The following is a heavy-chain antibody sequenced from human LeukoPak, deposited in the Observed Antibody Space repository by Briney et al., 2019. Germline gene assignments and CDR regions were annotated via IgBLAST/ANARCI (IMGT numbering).Heavy chain of an antibody. V-gene: IGHV3-23*01. CDR1: GLTFSSDA. Sequence: QTRGCLRLSSAASGLTFSSDAISSVRQAPEEGLEWVSGISGSGGGTYYADSVKGGFTISRDDSRNTLYLQMNSLTAEDTAVYYCVKDLGRYRNNCFDYWGQGTLVTVSS. J-gene: IGHJ4*02. D-gene: IGHD1-26*01. CDR3: VKDLGRYRNNCFDY. CDR2: ISGSGGGT.